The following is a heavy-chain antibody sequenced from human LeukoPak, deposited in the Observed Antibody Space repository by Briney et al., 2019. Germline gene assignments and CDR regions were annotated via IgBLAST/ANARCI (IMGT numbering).Heavy chain of an antibody. CDR2: IRYDGSNK. D-gene: IGHD1-14*01. CDR3: ARDRSSSILGTGYFDY. J-gene: IGHJ4*02. Sequence: GGSLRLSCAASGFTFSSYGMHWVRQAPGKGLEWVAFIRYDGSNKYYADSVKGRFTISRDNAKNSLYLQMNSLRAEDTAVYYCARDRSSSILGTGYFDYGGQGPLVTVSS. V-gene: IGHV3-30*02. CDR1: GFTFSSYG.